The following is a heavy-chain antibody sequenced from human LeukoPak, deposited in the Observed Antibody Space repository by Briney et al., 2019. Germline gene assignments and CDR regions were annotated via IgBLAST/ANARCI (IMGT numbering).Heavy chain of an antibody. Sequence: SETLSLTCAVYGGSFSGSYWNWIRQPPGKGLEWIGEVNHSGSTNYSPSLKSRVTISVDTSKNQFSLKLSSVTAADTAVYYCARDGEMATIENYFEYWGQGTLVTVSS. J-gene: IGHJ4*02. CDR3: ARDGEMATIENYFEY. V-gene: IGHV4-34*01. CDR1: GGSFSGSY. CDR2: VNHSGST. D-gene: IGHD5-24*01.